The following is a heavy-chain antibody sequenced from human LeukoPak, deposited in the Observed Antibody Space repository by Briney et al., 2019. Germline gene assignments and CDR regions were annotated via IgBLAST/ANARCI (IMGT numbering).Heavy chain of an antibody. CDR2: INPNSGGT. V-gene: IGHV1-2*06. CDR1: GYTFTRYY. J-gene: IGHJ4*02. CDR3: ARRTTVTTMVDY. D-gene: IGHD4-17*01. Sequence: ASVKVSCKASGYTFTRYYMHWVRQAPGQGLEWMGRINPNSGGTNYAQKFQGRVTMTRDTSISTAYMELSRLRSDDTAVYYCARRTTVTTMVDYWGQGTLVTVSS.